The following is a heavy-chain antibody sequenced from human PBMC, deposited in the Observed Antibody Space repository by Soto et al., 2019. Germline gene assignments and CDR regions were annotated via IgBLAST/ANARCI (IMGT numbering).Heavy chain of an antibody. CDR2: INHSGST. V-gene: IGHV4-34*01. Sequence: SETLSLTCAVYGGSFSGYYWSWIRQPPGKGLEWIGEINHSGSTNYNPSLKSRVTISVDTSKNQFSLKLSSVTAADTAVYYCARGGGLYCSGGSCYFHYYYYYGMDVCGQGTTVTVSS. D-gene: IGHD2-15*01. J-gene: IGHJ6*02. CDR1: GGSFSGYY. CDR3: ARGGGLYCSGGSCYFHYYYYYGMDV.